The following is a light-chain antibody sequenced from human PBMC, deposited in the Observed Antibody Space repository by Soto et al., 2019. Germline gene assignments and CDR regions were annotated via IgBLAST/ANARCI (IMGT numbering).Light chain of an antibody. J-gene: IGKJ4*02. CDR1: QNIGTW. CDR2: TAS. Sequence: DIQMTQSPSTLSASVGDRVTITCRASQNIGTWLAWYQQKPGKGPNLLIYTASSLESGVPSRFSGSASGAEFTLTISSLQPDDFATYYCQQYDTYSPFGGGTKVEI. V-gene: IGKV1-5*03. CDR3: QQYDTYSP.